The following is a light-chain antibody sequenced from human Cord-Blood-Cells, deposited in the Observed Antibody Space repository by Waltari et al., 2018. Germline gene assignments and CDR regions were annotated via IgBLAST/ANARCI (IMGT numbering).Light chain of an antibody. CDR1: SSNIGSNP. V-gene: IGLV1-44*01. Sequence: QSVLTQPPSASGTPGQRVTISCSGSSSNIGSNPVNWYQQLPGTAPKLLIHSNKQRPSGVPDRFSGSKSGTSASLAISGLQSEDEADYYCAAWDDSLNGWVFGGGTKLTVL. J-gene: IGLJ3*02. CDR3: AAWDDSLNGWV. CDR2: SNK.